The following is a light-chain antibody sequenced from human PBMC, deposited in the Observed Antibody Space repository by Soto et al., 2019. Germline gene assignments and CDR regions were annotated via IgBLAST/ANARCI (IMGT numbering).Light chain of an antibody. CDR3: QQRSNWPPLT. J-gene: IGKJ4*01. CDR1: QSVGSY. CDR2: DAS. V-gene: IGKV3-11*01. Sequence: EIVLRQSPVTLSLSPGERATLSCRASQSVGSYLAWYQQKPGQAPRLLIYDASNRATGIPTRFSGSGSGTDLTLTINSLEPEDFAVYYCQQRSNWPPLTFGGGTKVEIK.